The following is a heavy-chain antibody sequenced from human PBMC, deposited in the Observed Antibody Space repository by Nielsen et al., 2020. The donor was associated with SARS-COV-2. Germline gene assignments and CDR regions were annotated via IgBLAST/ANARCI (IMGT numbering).Heavy chain of an antibody. Sequence: ASVKVSCKASGYTFTSYYLHWVRQDPGQRLEWMGWINSDSGNTKYSQKFRGRVTITRDTSASTAYMELSGLSSEDTAVYYCARSRGCSATSCFFDYWGQGALVTVSS. V-gene: IGHV1-3*04. D-gene: IGHD2-2*01. J-gene: IGHJ4*02. CDR2: INSDSGNT. CDR3: ARSRGCSATSCFFDY. CDR1: GYTFTSYY.